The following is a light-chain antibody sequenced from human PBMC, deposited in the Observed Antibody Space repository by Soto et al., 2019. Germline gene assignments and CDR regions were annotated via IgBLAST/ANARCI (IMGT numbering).Light chain of an antibody. CDR3: HQYNNWPT. V-gene: IGKV3-15*01. CDR1: QSVSSSY. Sequence: EIVLTQSPGTLSLSPGERATLSCRASQSVSSSYLAWYQQKPGQAPRLLIYGASIRATGIPARFSGSGSGTEFTLTITSLQSEDFAVYYCHQYNNWPTFGTGTKVDI. J-gene: IGKJ3*01. CDR2: GAS.